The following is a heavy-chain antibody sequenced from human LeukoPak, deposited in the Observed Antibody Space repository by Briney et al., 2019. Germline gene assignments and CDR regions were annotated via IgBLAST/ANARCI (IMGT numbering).Heavy chain of an antibody. CDR3: ARDNSLGDSAWWFDP. D-gene: IGHD5-12*01. CDR2: IYYSGRP. V-gene: IGHV4-39*02. J-gene: IGHJ5*02. CDR1: GDSIRSSSYS. Sequence: PSETLSLTCTVSGDSIRSSSYSWGWIRQPPGKGLEWIGNIYYSGRPYYNPSLKSRVTMSVDTSKNQFSLKLSSVTAADTAVYYCARDNSLGDSAWWFDPWGQGTLVTVSS.